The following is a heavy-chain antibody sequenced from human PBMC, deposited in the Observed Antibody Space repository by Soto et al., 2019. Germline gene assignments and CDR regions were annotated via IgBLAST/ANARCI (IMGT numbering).Heavy chain of an antibody. Sequence: PSETLSLTCAVSGYSISSCYYWGWIRQPPGKGLEWIGSIYHSGSTYYNPSLKSRVTMSVDTSKNQFSLKLSSVTTADTAVYYCARELEQLPLVWDYYYGMDVWGQGTTVTVSS. J-gene: IGHJ6*02. D-gene: IGHD6-13*01. CDR1: GYSISSCYY. CDR2: IYHSGST. CDR3: ARELEQLPLVWDYYYGMDV. V-gene: IGHV4-38-2*02.